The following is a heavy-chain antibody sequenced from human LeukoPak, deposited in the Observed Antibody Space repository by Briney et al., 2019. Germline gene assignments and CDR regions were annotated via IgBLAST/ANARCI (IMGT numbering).Heavy chain of an antibody. J-gene: IGHJ5*02. V-gene: IGHV4-61*02. CDR2: IYTSGSTINNPSLKNT. Sequence: SETLSLTCTVSGDSISSGSYYWTWIRQPAGKGLEWIGRIYTSGSTINNPSLKNTNYNPSLKSRLTMSVDRSKNQFSLKLSSVTAADTAVYYCASLDPLIAAAARVNWFDPWGQGTLVTVSS. D-gene: IGHD6-13*01. CDR1: GDSISSGSYY. CDR3: ASLDPLIAAAARVNWFDP.